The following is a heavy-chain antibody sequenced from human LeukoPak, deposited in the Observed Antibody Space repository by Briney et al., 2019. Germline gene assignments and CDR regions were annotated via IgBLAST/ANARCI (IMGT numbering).Heavy chain of an antibody. CDR2: INPSGGST. Sequence: ASVKVSCKASGYTFTGYYMHWVRQAPGQGLEWMGIINPSGGSTSYAQKFQGRVTMTRDTSTSTVYMELSSLRSEDTAVYYCARDQGYGRGYSGYDLVVGGGIDYWGQGTLVTVSS. CDR3: ARDQGYGRGYSGYDLVVGGGIDY. J-gene: IGHJ4*02. D-gene: IGHD5-12*01. CDR1: GYTFTGYY. V-gene: IGHV1-46*01.